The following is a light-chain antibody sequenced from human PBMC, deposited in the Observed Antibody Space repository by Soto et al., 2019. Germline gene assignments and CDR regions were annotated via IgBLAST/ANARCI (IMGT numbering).Light chain of an antibody. J-gene: IGLJ3*02. CDR3: SSYTSSSTWV. CDR1: SSDVGGYNY. Sequence: QSALTQPASVSGSPGQSITISCTRTSSDVGGYNYVSWYQQHPGKAPKLMIYEVSNRPSGVSNRFSGSKSGNTASLTVFGLQAEDEADYYCSSYTSSSTWVFGGGTKVTVL. V-gene: IGLV2-14*01. CDR2: EVS.